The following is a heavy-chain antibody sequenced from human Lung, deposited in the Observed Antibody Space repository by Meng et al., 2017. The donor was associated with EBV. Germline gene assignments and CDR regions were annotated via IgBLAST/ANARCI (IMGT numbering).Heavy chain of an antibody. V-gene: IGHV4-34*01. CDR3: ARGSPTVATDS. CDR1: SDSFSEYY. CDR2: INHSGST. Sequence: QGPLQQLGAGLLKPSDTLSLTFAVYSDSFSEYYWSWIRQLPGKGLEWIGEINHSGSTNYNPSLKSRVTMSLDTSKRQFSLRLNSVTAADTGVYYCARGSPTVATDSWGQGTLVTVSS. J-gene: IGHJ4*02. D-gene: IGHD4-23*01.